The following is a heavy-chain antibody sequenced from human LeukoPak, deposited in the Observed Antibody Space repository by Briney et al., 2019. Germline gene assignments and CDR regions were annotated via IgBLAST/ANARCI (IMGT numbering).Heavy chain of an antibody. Sequence: ASVKVSCKTSGYTFTHYYIHWVRPAPGQGLEWMGKINPSGGSTSYPQKFQGRVTMTRDTSTTTVYMELSTLRSEDTAIYYCARGYCSGGGCSVLDAFDGWGQGTMVTVSS. V-gene: IGHV1-46*01. D-gene: IGHD2-15*01. CDR3: ARGYCSGGGCSVLDAFDG. CDR1: GYTFTHYY. J-gene: IGHJ3*01. CDR2: INPSGGST.